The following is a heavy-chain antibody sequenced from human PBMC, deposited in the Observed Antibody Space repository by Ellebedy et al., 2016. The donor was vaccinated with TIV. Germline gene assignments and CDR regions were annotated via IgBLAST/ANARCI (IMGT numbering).Heavy chain of an antibody. Sequence: GESLKISCAASGFTFSNYAMHWVRQAPGKGLEWVAVISYDGSNKFYADSVKGRFTISRDSSTNTLYLQMDSLRADDTAMYYCAKLGGVLSWYADYWGLGTLVTVSP. CDR2: ISYDGSNK. D-gene: IGHD6-13*01. CDR1: GFTFSNYA. CDR3: AKLGGVLSWYADY. V-gene: IGHV3-30*04. J-gene: IGHJ4*02.